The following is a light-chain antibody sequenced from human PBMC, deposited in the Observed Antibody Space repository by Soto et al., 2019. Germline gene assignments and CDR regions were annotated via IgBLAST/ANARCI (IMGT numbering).Light chain of an antibody. CDR1: SSDVGGHNY. V-gene: IGLV2-14*03. Sequence: QSALTQRASVSGSPGQSITISCTGTSSDVGGHNYVSWYQQHPGKAPKLMIYDVSNRPSGVSNRFSGSKSANTASLTISGLQAEDEADYYCSSYTTTNAVVFGAGTKVTVL. J-gene: IGLJ3*02. CDR3: SSYTTTNAVV. CDR2: DVS.